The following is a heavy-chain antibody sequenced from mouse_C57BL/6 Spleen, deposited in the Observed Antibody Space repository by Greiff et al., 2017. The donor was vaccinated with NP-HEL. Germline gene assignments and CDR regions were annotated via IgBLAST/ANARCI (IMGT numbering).Heavy chain of an antibody. CDR1: GYAFSSSW. Sequence: QVQLQQSGPELVKPGASVKISCKASGYAFSSSWMNWVKQRPGKGLEWLGRIYPGDGDTNYNGKFKGKATLTADKSSSTAYMQLSSLTSEDSAVYFCAREGYYGSSWYFDVWGTGTTVTVSS. CDR2: IYPGDGDT. D-gene: IGHD1-1*01. J-gene: IGHJ1*03. CDR3: AREGYYGSSWYFDV. V-gene: IGHV1-82*01.